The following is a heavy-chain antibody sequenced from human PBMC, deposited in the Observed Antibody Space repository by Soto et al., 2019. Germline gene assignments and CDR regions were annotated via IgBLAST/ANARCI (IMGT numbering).Heavy chain of an antibody. Sequence: QVQLQESGPGLVKPSETLSLTCTVSGGSISSYYWSWIRQPPGKGLEWIGYIYYSGSTNYNPSLKSRVTISVDTSKNQFSLKLSSVTAADTAVYHCARVLPIYSNYWSYAFDIWGQGTMVTVSS. V-gene: IGHV4-59*01. CDR3: ARVLPIYSNYWSYAFDI. D-gene: IGHD4-4*01. J-gene: IGHJ3*02. CDR2: IYYSGST. CDR1: GGSISSYY.